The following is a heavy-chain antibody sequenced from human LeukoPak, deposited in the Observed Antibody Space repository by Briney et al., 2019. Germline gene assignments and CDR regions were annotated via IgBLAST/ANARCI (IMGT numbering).Heavy chain of an antibody. CDR3: TRGAGWLIDY. CDR2: FHNSGTS. Sequence: ASETLSLTCTVSGGSISSYYWSWIRQPPGKGLEWIGYFHNSGTSTYNPSLKSRVTISADTSKNQFSLKLNSLTTADTAVYYCTRGAGWLIDYWGQGILVTVSS. J-gene: IGHJ4*02. CDR1: GGSISSYY. V-gene: IGHV4-59*01. D-gene: IGHD3-16*01.